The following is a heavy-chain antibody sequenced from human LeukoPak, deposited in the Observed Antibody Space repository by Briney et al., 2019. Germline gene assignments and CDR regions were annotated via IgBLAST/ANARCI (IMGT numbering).Heavy chain of an antibody. CDR2: MNPNSGNT. CDR3: AIRTPVDIVATLGERVKKGLDY. D-gene: IGHD5-12*01. CDR1: GYTFTSYD. J-gene: IGHJ4*02. Sequence: ASVKVSCKASGYTFTSYDINWLRQATGQGLEWMGWMNPNSGNTGYAQKFQGRVTMTRNTSMSPAYMELSSLRSEDTAVYYCAIRTPVDIVATLGERVKKGLDYWGQGTLVTVSS. V-gene: IGHV1-8*01.